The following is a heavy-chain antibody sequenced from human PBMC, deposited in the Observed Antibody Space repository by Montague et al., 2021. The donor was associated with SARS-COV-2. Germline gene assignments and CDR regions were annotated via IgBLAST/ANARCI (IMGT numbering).Heavy chain of an antibody. J-gene: IGHJ4*02. CDR2: IYYSGST. CDR1: GGSISSSSYY. D-gene: IGHD3-22*01. CDR3: ARGWFSPMLVVVIRGPFDY. Sequence: SETLSLTCTVSGGSISSSSYYWGWIRQPPGKGLEWIGTIYYSGSTYYNPSPKSRVTISVDTSKNQFSLKLSSVTAADTAVYYCARGWFSPMLVVVIRGPFDYWGQGALVTVSS. V-gene: IGHV4-39*07.